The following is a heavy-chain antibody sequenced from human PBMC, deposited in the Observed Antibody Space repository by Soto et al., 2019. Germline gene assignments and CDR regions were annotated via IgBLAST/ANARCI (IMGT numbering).Heavy chain of an antibody. CDR2: ISYDGSNK. CDR1: GFTFSSYV. CDR3: GREETVANSGLWDY. D-gene: IGHD6-19*01. Sequence: QVQLVESGGGVVQPGRSLRLSCAASGFTFSSYVMHWVRQAPGKGLEWVAVISYDGSNKYYADSVKGRFTISRDNSKKPLLLEMHRLGGEDTAGYYCGREETVANSGLWDYWGQGTLVT. J-gene: IGHJ4*02. V-gene: IGHV3-30*14.